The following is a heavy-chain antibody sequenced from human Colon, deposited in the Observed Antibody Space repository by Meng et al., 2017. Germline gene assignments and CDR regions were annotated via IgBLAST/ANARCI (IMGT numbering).Heavy chain of an antibody. V-gene: IGHV4-4*07. D-gene: IGHD6-13*01. CDR1: TDSIDSYS. J-gene: IGHJ4*02. CDR2: VYTTGST. Sequence: QVHLQESGPGLVKPSETLSLTCTVSTDSIDSYSCTWIRQAAGKGLEWIGRVYTTGSTYYNPSLKSRVSLSLDTSERQFSLRLSSVTAADTAVYYCVRESGSWLFFDSWGQGTPVTVSS. CDR3: VRESGSWLFFDS.